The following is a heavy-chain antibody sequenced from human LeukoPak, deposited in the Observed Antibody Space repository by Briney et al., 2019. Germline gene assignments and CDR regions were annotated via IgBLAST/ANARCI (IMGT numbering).Heavy chain of an antibody. CDR2: IYYSGST. D-gene: IGHD3-10*02. J-gene: IGHJ5*02. CDR1: GGSISSYY. Sequence: PSETLSLTCTVSGGSISSYYWSWIRQPPGKGLEWIGYIYYSGSTNYNPSLKSRVTISVDTSKNQFSLKLSSVTAADTAVYYCARGRLGSGSYKDNWFDPWGQGTLVTVSS. V-gene: IGHV4-59*01. CDR3: ARGRLGSGSYKDNWFDP.